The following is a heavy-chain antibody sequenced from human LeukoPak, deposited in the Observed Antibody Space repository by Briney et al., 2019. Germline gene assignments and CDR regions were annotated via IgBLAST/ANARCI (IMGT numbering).Heavy chain of an antibody. CDR2: FYPEDGEI. J-gene: IGHJ3*02. Sequence: ASVKVSCKVSEYTLTELSIHWVRQAPGKGLEWLGGFYPEDGEIIYAQKFQGRVTMSDDTSTDTAYMELGSLRSGDTAVYYCAADRGDYSGSYWTAFDIWGQGTMVTVSS. D-gene: IGHD1-26*01. CDR1: EYTLTELS. CDR3: AADRGDYSGSYWTAFDI. V-gene: IGHV1-24*01.